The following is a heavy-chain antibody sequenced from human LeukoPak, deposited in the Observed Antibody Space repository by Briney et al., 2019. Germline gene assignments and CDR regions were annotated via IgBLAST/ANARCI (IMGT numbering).Heavy chain of an antibody. D-gene: IGHD3-9*01. J-gene: IGHJ4*02. CDR3: ARHVWLQPFDY. CDR2: IYYSGST. CDR1: GVSMNSYY. V-gene: IGHV4-59*08. Sequence: SETLSLTCSVSGVSMNSYYWSWIRQSPGKGLEWIGYIYYSGSTNYNPSLKSRVTISVDTSKNQLSLKLSSVTAADTAVYYCARHVWLQPFDYWGQGTLVTVSS.